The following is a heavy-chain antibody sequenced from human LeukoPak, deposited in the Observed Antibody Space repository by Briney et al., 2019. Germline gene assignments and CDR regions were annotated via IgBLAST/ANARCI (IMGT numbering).Heavy chain of an antibody. V-gene: IGHV1-18*01. CDR1: GYTFTSYG. Sequence: VASVKVSCKASGYTFTSYGISWVRQAPGQGLEWMGWISAYNGNTNYAQKLQGRVTMTTDTSTSTAYMELSRLRSDDTAVYYCARVPGIAAAGPGEINYWGQGTLVTVSS. J-gene: IGHJ4*02. CDR2: ISAYNGNT. D-gene: IGHD6-13*01. CDR3: ARVPGIAAAGPGEINY.